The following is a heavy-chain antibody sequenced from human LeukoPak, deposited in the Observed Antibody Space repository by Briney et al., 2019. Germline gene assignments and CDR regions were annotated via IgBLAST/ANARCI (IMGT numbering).Heavy chain of an antibody. CDR3: ARFSSSSGDAFDI. V-gene: IGHV4-59*01. CDR2: IYYSGST. D-gene: IGHD6-6*01. CDR1: GGSISSYY. Sequence: SETLSLTCTVSGGSISSYYWSWIRQPPGKGLEWIGYIYYSGSTNYNPSLKSRVTISVDTSKNQFSLKLSSVTAEDTAVYYCARFSSSSGDAFDIWGQGTMVTVSS. J-gene: IGHJ3*02.